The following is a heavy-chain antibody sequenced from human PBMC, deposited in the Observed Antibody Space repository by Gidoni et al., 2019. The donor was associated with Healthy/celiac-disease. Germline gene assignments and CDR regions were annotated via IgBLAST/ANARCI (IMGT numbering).Heavy chain of an antibody. D-gene: IGHD4-17*01. CDR3: ARTDGDYGSAFDI. CDR1: GYTVTYRY. J-gene: IGHJ3*02. V-gene: IGHV1-45*02. Sequence: QMQLVQSGAEVKKTGSSVKVSCKASGYTVTYRYLHWVRQAPGQALEWMGWITPFNGNTNYAQKFQDRVTITRDRSMSTAYMELSSLRSEDTAMYYCARTDGDYGSAFDIWGQGTMVTVSS. CDR2: ITPFNGNT.